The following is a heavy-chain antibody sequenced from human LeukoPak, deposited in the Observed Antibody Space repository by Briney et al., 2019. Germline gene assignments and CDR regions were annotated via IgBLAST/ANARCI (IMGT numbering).Heavy chain of an antibody. V-gene: IGHV4-39*07. J-gene: IGHJ4*02. CDR1: GGSVSSSGYY. CDR3: ARGNQYYGSGSYYYDLDY. CDR2: IYYSGTT. D-gene: IGHD3-10*01. Sequence: SETLSLTCTVSGGSVSSSGYYWGWIRQPPGKGLEWIGSIYYSGTTNYNPSLKSRVTISVDTSKNQLSLKLSSVTAADTAVYYCARGNQYYGSGSYYYDLDYWGQGTLVTVSS.